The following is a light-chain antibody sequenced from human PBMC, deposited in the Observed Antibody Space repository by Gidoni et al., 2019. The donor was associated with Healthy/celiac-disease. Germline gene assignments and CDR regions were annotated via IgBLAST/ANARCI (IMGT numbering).Light chain of an antibody. CDR2: GVS. Sequence: EIVLTQSPGTLSLSPGERATLSCRASQSVSSSYLAWYQQKPCQAPRLRIYGVSSRATGIPDRFSGSGSGTDFTLTISRLEPEDFAVYYCQQYGSSPYTFGQGTKLEIK. V-gene: IGKV3-20*01. CDR1: QSVSSSY. J-gene: IGKJ2*01. CDR3: QQYGSSPYT.